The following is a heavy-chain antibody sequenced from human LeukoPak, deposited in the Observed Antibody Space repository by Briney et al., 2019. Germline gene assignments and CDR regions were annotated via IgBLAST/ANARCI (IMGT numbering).Heavy chain of an antibody. J-gene: IGHJ5*02. V-gene: IGHV1-46*01. Sequence: ASVKVSCKASGYTFTSYYMHWVRQAPGQGLEWMGIINPSGGSTSYAQKFQGRVTMTRDTSTSTVYMELSSLRSDDTAVYYCARVLLSGQGFDPWGQGTLVTVSS. CDR2: INPSGGST. CDR1: GYTFTSYY. CDR3: ARVLLSGQGFDP. D-gene: IGHD5-12*01.